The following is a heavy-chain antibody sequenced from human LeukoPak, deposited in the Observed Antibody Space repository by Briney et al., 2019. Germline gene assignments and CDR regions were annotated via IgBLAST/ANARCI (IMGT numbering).Heavy chain of an antibody. CDR1: GFTFSSYS. CDR3: ARDGGSYKDY. J-gene: IGHJ4*02. Sequence: GGSLRLSCAASGFTFSSYSMNWVRQAPGKGLEWVSYISSSSSTIYYADSVKGRFTTSRDNAKNSLYLQMNSLRAEDTAVYYCARDGGSYKDYWGQGTLVTVSS. D-gene: IGHD1-26*01. CDR2: ISSSSSTI. V-gene: IGHV3-48*04.